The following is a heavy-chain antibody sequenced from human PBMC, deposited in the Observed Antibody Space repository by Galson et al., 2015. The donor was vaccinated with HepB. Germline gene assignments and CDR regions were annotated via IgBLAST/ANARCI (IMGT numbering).Heavy chain of an antibody. CDR1: GFRFNNYA. CDR2: IWSDSTDI. Sequence: SLRLSCAASGFRFNNYAMHWIRQGPGKGLVWLALIWSDSTDIIYADSVRGRFTISRDNSKNILYLGMNRLRADDTGVYFCVRGENRSGYRYDYWGQGALVTVSS. CDR3: VRGENRSGYRYDY. J-gene: IGHJ4*02. D-gene: IGHD5-12*01. V-gene: IGHV3-33*01.